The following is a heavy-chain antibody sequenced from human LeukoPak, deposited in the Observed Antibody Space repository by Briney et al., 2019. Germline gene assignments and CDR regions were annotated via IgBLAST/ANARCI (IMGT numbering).Heavy chain of an antibody. CDR3: ARDPDSFDF. D-gene: IGHD3-3*01. V-gene: IGHV3-21*01. CDR1: GFTFSSYN. J-gene: IGHJ4*02. Sequence: GGSLRLSCAVSGFTFSSYNMNWVRQAPGKGLEWVSSISSSAIYIYYADSVRGRFSISRDNAKNSLYLQMNGLSAEDTAVYYCARDPDSFDFWGQGTLVTVSS. CDR2: ISSSAIYI.